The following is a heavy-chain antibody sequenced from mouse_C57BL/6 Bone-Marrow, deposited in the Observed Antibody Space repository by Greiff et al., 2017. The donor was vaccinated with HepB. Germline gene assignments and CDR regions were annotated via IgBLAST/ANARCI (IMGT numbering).Heavy chain of an antibody. J-gene: IGHJ1*03. D-gene: IGHD2-5*01. V-gene: IGHV5-16*01. CDR2: INYDGSST. CDR1: GFTFSDYY. CDR3: ARGGGIYSNCGYWYFDV. Sequence: EVKLMESEGGLVQPGSSMKLSCTASGFTFSDYYMAWVRQVPEKGLEWVANINYDGSSTYYLDSLKSRFIISRDNAKNILYLQMSSLKSEDTATYYCARGGGIYSNCGYWYFDVWGTGTTVTVSS.